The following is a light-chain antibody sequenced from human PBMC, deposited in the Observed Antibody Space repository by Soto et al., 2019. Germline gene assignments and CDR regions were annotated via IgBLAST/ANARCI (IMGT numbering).Light chain of an antibody. CDR2: AAS. J-gene: IGKJ5*01. V-gene: IGKV1-39*01. CDR1: QSISSY. Sequence: DIQMTQSPSTLSGSVGDRVTITCRASQSISSYLNWYQQKPGKAPKLLIYAASSLQSGVPSRFSGSGSGTEFTLTISSLQPDDFATYYCQQSYSTPITFGQGTRLEIK. CDR3: QQSYSTPIT.